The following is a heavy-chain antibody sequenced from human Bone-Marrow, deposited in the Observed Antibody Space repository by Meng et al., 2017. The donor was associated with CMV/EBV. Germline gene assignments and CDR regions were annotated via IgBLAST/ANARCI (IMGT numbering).Heavy chain of an antibody. CDR1: GYTFTGYY. J-gene: IGHJ4*02. CDR3: ARDPQFWSGSYSDY. CDR2: ISAYNGNT. Sequence: ASVKDSCKASGYTFTGYYMHWVRQAPGQGLEWMGWISAYNGNTNYAQKLQGRVTMTTDTSTSTAYMELRSLRSDDTAVYYCARDPQFWSGSYSDYWGQGTLVTIYS. D-gene: IGHD3-3*01. V-gene: IGHV1-18*04.